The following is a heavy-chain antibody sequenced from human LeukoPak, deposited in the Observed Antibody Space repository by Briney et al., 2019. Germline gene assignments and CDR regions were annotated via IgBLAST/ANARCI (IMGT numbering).Heavy chain of an antibody. CDR1: GGSITSSKYF. V-gene: IGHV4-39*07. D-gene: IGHD2-2*01. J-gene: IGHJ5*02. CDR2: ISYGGST. CDR3: ARGHCSSTSCSRNWFDP. Sequence: PSETLSLTCAVSGGSITSSKYFWGWIRQPPGKELELIGIISYGGSTDYNPSLKSRVTISTDTSKNQFSLKLTSVTAADTAVYYCARGHCSSTSCSRNWFDPWGQGTLVTVSS.